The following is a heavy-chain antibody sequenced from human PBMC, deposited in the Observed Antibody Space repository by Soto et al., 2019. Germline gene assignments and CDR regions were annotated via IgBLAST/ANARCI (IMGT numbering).Heavy chain of an antibody. CDR2: ISGSGGST. CDR1: GFSFSSYA. Sequence: GGSLRLSCAASGFSFSSYAMSWVRQAPGKGLEWVSAISGSGGSTYYADSVKGRFTISRDNSKNTLYLQMNSLRADDTAVYYSASGLITVAGTQNYWGPGTLVTVSS. CDR3: ASGLITVAGTQNY. D-gene: IGHD6-19*01. J-gene: IGHJ4*02. V-gene: IGHV3-23*01.